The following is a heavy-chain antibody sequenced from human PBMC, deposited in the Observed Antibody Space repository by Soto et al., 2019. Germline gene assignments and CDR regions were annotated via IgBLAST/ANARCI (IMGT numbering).Heavy chain of an antibody. CDR3: ARELNTDSSAYYSFAY. V-gene: IGHV1-3*01. CDR2: INAGNGNT. Sequence: ASVKVSCKASGYTFTSYAMHWVRQAPGQRLEWMGWINAGNGNTKYSQKFQGRVTMTTDTSTATTYMELRSLRSDDTAVYYCARELNTDSSAYYSFAYWGQGTLVTVSS. J-gene: IGHJ4*02. CDR1: GYTFTSYA. D-gene: IGHD3-22*01.